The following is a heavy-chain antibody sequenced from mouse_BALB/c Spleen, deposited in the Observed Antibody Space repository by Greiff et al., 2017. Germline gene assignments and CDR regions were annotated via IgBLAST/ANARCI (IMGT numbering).Heavy chain of an antibody. CDR3: ARSDYYRGGFAY. D-gene: IGHD2-12*01. J-gene: IGHJ3*01. Sequence: VQLKESGPGLVKPSQSLSLTCTVTGYSITSDYAWNWIRQFPGNKLEWMGYISYSGSTSYNPSLQSRISITRDTSKNQFFLQLNSVPTEDTATYYCARSDYYRGGFAYWGQGTLVTVSA. V-gene: IGHV3-2*02. CDR2: ISYSGST. CDR1: GYSITSDYA.